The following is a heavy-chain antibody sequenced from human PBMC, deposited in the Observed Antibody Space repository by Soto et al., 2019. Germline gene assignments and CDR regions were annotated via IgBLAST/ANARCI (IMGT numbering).Heavy chain of an antibody. CDR2: IYYSGST. V-gene: IGHV4-30-4*01. CDR3: ARTYALGSYYINWFNH. CDR1: GGSISSGEYY. D-gene: IGHD3-10*01. J-gene: IGHJ5*01. Sequence: SETLSLTCTVSGGSISSGEYYWSWIRQRPGKGLEWIGYIYYSGSTYYNPSLKSRVTISVDTSKNQFSLKLSSVTAADTAVYYCARTYALGSYYINWFNHWGPETQLTVSS.